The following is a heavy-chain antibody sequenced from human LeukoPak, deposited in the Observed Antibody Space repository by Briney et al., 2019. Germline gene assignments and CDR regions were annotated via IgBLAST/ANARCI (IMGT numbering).Heavy chain of an antibody. CDR1: GGTFSSYA. D-gene: IGHD1-26*01. CDR2: IIPIFGTA. J-gene: IGHJ4*02. V-gene: IGHV1-69*05. Sequence: SVKVSCKASGGTFSSYANSWVRQAPGQGLEWMGRIIPIFGTANYAQKFQGRVTITTDESTSTAYMELSSLRSEDTAVYYCAGDRSYSGSSTHIDYWGQGTLVTVSS. CDR3: AGDRSYSGSSTHIDY.